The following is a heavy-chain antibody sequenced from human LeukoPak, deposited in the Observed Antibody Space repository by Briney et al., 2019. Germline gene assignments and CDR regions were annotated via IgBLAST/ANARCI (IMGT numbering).Heavy chain of an antibody. CDR2: ISSSSSTI. J-gene: IGHJ4*02. CDR3: ARYVDTTMLT. Sequence: QPGGSLRLSCAASGFSLSGYWMHWVRQAPGKGLEWVSYISSSSSTIYYADSVKGRFTISRDNAKNSLYLQMNSLRDEDTAVYYCARYVDTTMLTWGQGTLVTVSS. CDR1: GFSLSGYW. V-gene: IGHV3-48*02. D-gene: IGHD5-18*01.